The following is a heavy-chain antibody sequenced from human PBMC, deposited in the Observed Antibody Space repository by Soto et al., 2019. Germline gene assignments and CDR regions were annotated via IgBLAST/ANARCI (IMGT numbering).Heavy chain of an antibody. CDR2: INAGNGHT. CDR1: GYTFSNYL. D-gene: IGHD3-10*01. V-gene: IGHV1-3*05. Sequence: QVQLVQSGAEEKKPGASVKVSCKASGYTFSNYLLHWVRQAPGQGLEWMGWINAGNGHTKYSQKFQGRVTFTRDTSATTAYIELSSLRSEDTAVYYCASPSYGSGSYYWGQGTLVTVSS. J-gene: IGHJ4*02. CDR3: ASPSYGSGSYY.